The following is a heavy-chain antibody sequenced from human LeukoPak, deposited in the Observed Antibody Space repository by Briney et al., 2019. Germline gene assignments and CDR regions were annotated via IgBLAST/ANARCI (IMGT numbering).Heavy chain of an antibody. D-gene: IGHD4-23*01. CDR2: INDSGST. J-gene: IGHJ3*02. CDR1: GGSYSGYL. CDR3: AIDYSGNSAAFDI. Sequence: SETLSLTCDVYGGSYSGYLWSWIRQPPGKGLEWIGEINDSGSTNFNPSLKSRVTVSVDTAKKQFSLKLSSVTAADTAVYYCAIDYSGNSAAFDIWGQGTTVTVSS. V-gene: IGHV4-34*01.